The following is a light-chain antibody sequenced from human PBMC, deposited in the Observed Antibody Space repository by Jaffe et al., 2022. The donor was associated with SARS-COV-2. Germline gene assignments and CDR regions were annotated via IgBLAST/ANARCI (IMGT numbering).Light chain of an antibody. CDR2: KAS. Sequence: DIQMTQSPSTLSASVGDRVTITCRASQSISSWLAWFQQKPGRAPKLLIYKASSLESGVPSRFSGSGSGTEFTLTISSLQPDDFATYYCQQYNSYPYTFGQGTKLEIK. CDR1: QSISSW. J-gene: IGKJ2*01. V-gene: IGKV1-5*03. CDR3: QQYNSYPYT.